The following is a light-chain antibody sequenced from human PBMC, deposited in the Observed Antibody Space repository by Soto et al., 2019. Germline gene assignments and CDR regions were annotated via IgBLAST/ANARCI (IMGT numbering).Light chain of an antibody. J-gene: IGLJ1*01. V-gene: IGLV2-8*01. CDR1: SSDVGGYDF. CDR3: SSYAGSNNLV. CDR2: EVS. Sequence: QSVLTQPPSASGSPGQSVTISCTGTSSDVGGYDFVSWYQHHPGKAPKLMIYEVSKRPSGVPDRFSGSKSGNTDSLTVSGLQAEDEADYYCSSYAGSNNLVFGTGTKVTVL.